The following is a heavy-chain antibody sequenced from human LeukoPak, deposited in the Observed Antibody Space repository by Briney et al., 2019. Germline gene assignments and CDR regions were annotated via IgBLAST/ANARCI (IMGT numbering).Heavy chain of an antibody. CDR1: GFTFSSYA. CDR3: ARGRRSSDANDY. D-gene: IGHD3-10*01. J-gene: IGHJ4*02. Sequence: GGSLRLSCAASGFTFSSYAMYWVRQAPGKGLEWVAVISYDGSNKYYADSVKGRFTISRDNSKNTLYLQMNSLRAEDTAVYYCARGRRSSDANDYWGQGTLVTVSS. V-gene: IGHV3-30-3*01. CDR2: ISYDGSNK.